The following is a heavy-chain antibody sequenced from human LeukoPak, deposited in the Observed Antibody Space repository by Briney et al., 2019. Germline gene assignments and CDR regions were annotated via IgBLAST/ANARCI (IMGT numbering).Heavy chain of an antibody. V-gene: IGHV3-73*01. CDR3: ISRRDCTSTSCYVASDFDY. D-gene: IGHD2-2*01. CDR2: IRNNANSYAT. Sequence: QPGGSLRLSCVVSGFTFSGSTIHWVRQASGKGLEWVGRIRNNANSYATAYAASVKGRFTISRDDSKNTAYVQMNSLKIEDTAVYYCISRRDCTSTSCYVASDFDYWGQGTLVTVSS. J-gene: IGHJ4*02. CDR1: GFTFSGST.